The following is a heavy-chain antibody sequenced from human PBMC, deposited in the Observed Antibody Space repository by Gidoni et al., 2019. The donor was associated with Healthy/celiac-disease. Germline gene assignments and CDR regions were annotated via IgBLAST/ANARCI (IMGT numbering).Heavy chain of an antibody. CDR3: TTGLVGAMNFDY. J-gene: IGHJ4*02. CDR1: GFPFSNAW. CDR2: IKSKTDGGTT. Sequence: EVQLVESGGGLVKPGGSLRLSCAASGFPFSNAWMSWVRQAPGKGLEWVGRIKSKTDGGTTDYAAPVKGRFTISRDDSKNTLYLQMNSLKTEDTAVYYCTTGLVGAMNFDYWGQGTLVTVSS. V-gene: IGHV3-15*01. D-gene: IGHD1-26*01.